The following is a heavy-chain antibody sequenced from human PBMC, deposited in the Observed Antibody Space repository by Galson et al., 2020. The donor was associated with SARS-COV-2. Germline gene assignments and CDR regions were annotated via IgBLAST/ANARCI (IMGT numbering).Heavy chain of an antibody. V-gene: IGHV5-51*01. CDR3: ASSVGVVPAADNWYFDL. J-gene: IGHJ2*01. CDR1: GYSFTSYW. D-gene: IGHD2-2*01. Sequence: GESLKISCKGSGYSFTSYWIGWVRQMPGKGLEWMGIIYPGDSDTRYSPSFQGQVTISADKSISTAYLQWSSLKASDTAMYYCASSVGVVPAADNWYFDLWGRGTLVTVSS. CDR2: IYPGDSDT.